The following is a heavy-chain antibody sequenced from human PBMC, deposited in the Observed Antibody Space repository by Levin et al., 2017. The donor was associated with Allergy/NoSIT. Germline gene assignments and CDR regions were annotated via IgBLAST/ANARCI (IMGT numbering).Heavy chain of an antibody. CDR2: IYYSGST. J-gene: IGHJ2*01. CDR1: GGSISSSSYY. CDR3: ARRQTNYYGSERWYFDL. Sequence: SQTLSLTCTVSGGSISSSSYYWGWIRQPPGKGLEWIGSIYYSGSTYYNPSLKSRVTISVDTSKNQFSLKLSSVTAADTAVYYCARRQTNYYGSERWYFDLWGRGTLVTVSS. V-gene: IGHV4-39*01. D-gene: IGHD3-10*01.